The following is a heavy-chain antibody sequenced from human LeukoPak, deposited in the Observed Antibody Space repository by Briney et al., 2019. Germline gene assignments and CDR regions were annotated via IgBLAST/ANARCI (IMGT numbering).Heavy chain of an antibody. V-gene: IGHV3-9*01. Sequence: PGGSLRVSCAASGFTFDGYAMHRVRQAPGKGLEWVSGISWNSGSIDYTDSVRGRFTISRDNAKNSLDLQMNSLRAEDTALYYCAKGYGLTPKYGMDVWGQGTTVTVSS. CDR3: AKGYGLTPKYGMDV. J-gene: IGHJ6*02. CDR1: GFTFDGYA. CDR2: ISWNSGSI. D-gene: IGHD3-10*01.